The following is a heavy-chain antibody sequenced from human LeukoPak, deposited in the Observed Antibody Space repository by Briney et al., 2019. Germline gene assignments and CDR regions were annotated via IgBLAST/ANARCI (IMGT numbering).Heavy chain of an antibody. D-gene: IGHD3-16*01. CDR3: ARDRSGGSLDY. J-gene: IGHJ4*02. CDR2: ISSLSGTI. Sequence: PGGSLRLSCAASGFTFSSYSMNWVRQAPGKGLEWVSYISSLSGTIYYADSVKGRFTISRDNAKNSLYLQMNSLRAEDTAVYYCARDRSGGSLDYWGQGTLVTVSS. V-gene: IGHV3-48*04. CDR1: GFTFSSYS.